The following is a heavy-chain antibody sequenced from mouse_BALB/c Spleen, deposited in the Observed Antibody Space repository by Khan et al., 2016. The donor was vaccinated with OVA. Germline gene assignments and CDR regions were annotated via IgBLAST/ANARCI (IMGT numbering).Heavy chain of an antibody. V-gene: IGHV1-4*01. J-gene: IGHJ3*01. Sequence: LQESGAELARPGASVKMSCKASGYAFTSYTIHWIKKRPGQGLEWIGYINPSNGYTNYNQKFKDKATLTTDKSSTTAYLQLSSLTSDDSAIYDCVGDGAYHRNDGWFAYWGQGTLVTVSA. CDR2: INPSNGYT. CDR1: GYAFTSYT. D-gene: IGHD2-14*01. CDR3: VGDGAYHRNDGWFAY.